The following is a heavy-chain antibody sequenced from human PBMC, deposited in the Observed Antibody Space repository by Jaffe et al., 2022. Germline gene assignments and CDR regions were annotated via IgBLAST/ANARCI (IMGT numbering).Heavy chain of an antibody. CDR2: ISSSGSTI. J-gene: IGHJ4*02. D-gene: IGHD5-18*01. V-gene: IGHV3-48*03. CDR3: VRVGYNSGYFDS. CDR1: EFTFSTYE. Sequence: EVQLVESGGGLVQPGGSLRLSCADSEFTFSTYEMNWVRQAPGKGLEWVSYISSSGSTIYYADSVKGRFTISRDNAKNSLYLHMNSLRAEDTAIYYCVRVGYNSGYFDSWGRGTLVTVSS.